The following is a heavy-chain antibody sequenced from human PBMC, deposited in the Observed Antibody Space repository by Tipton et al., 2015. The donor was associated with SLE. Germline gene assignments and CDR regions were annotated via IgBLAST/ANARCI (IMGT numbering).Heavy chain of an antibody. Sequence: SGSTYYNPSLKSRVTISVDTSKNQFTLKLSSVTAADTAVYFCARDPNGGYGTFDFWGHGALVTVSS. V-gene: IGHV4-39*06. CDR2: SGST. D-gene: IGHD4-17*01. J-gene: IGHJ4*01. CDR3: ARDPNGGYGTFDF.